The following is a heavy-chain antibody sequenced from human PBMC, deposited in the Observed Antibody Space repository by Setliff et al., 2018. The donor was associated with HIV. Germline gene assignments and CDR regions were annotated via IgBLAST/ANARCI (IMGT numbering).Heavy chain of an antibody. Sequence: PSETLSLTCTVSGDSITSGGYSWTWIRQPPGKALEWVGYIYYSGRTSHSGSTYYNPSVASRITISRDTSKNQFSLKLTSVTAADTAIYYCARENGWLFGWFDPWGQGTPVTVSS. CDR1: GDSITSGGYS. V-gene: IGHV4-30-4*08. J-gene: IGHJ5*02. CDR3: ARENGWLFGWFDP. CDR2: IYYSGRTSHSGST. D-gene: IGHD3-22*01.